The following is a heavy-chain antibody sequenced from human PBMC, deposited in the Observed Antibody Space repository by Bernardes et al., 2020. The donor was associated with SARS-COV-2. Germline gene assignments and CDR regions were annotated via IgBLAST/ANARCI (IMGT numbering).Heavy chain of an antibody. CDR3: ATGVAVAGTPTHYYYYYGMDV. V-gene: IGHV1-18*01. D-gene: IGHD6-19*01. J-gene: IGHJ6*02. CDR2: ISGYNGKT. Sequence: ASVKVSCKASGYTFTHYAITWVRQAPGQGLEWMGWISGYNGKTSYSQNLQGRLSMTIDTSTDTAYMELSSLRSEDTAVYYCATGVAVAGTPTHYYYYYGMDVWGQGTTVTVSS. CDR1: GYTFTHYA.